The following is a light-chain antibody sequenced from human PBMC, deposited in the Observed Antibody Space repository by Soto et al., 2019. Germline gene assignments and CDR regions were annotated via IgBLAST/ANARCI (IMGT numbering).Light chain of an antibody. CDR3: QQYNNWPWT. CDR1: QTVSSN. CDR2: GAS. Sequence: EIVLTQSPVTLSVSPGERATLSCRASQTVSSNYLAWCQQRPGQAPRLLIHGASTRAPGFPARFSGSGSGTDFTLTISSLQSEDFAVYYCQQYNNWPWTFGQGTKVDIK. V-gene: IGKV3-15*01. J-gene: IGKJ1*01.